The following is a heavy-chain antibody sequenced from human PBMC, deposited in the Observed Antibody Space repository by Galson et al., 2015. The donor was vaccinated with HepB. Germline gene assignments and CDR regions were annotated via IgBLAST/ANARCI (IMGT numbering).Heavy chain of an antibody. CDR2: ISYDGRTQ. J-gene: IGHJ4*02. V-gene: IGHV3-30*03. CDR1: GFTLSSYA. D-gene: IGHD6-19*01. Sequence: SLRLSCAASGFTLSSYAIHWVRQAPGTGLEGVTVISYDGRTQDYADYVMARFTISRDNSKDTVYLQMSSLRADDTAGYYCARDSGYVSGWYAGRGGFDYWGQGALVIVSS. CDR3: ARDSGYVSGWYAGRGGFDY.